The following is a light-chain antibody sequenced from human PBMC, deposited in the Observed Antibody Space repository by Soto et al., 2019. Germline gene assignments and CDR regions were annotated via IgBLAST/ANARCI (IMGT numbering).Light chain of an antibody. Sequence: EIVLMQSPGTLSLSPGEGATLSCRASQSVSSSYLAWYQQKPGQAPRLLIYGASSRATGIPDRFSGSGSGTDFTLTISRLEPEDFAVYYCQHYGGSPWTFGQGTKVEIK. CDR1: QSVSSSY. V-gene: IGKV3-20*01. CDR2: GAS. CDR3: QHYGGSPWT. J-gene: IGKJ1*01.